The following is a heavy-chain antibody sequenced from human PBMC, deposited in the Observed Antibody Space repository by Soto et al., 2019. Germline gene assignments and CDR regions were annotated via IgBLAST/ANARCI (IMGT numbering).Heavy chain of an antibody. CDR2: IYYYGSA. V-gene: IGHV4-59*01. J-gene: IGHJ6*03. CDR3: AAAVPAEYVFPYYYMDV. CDR1: GASISSYH. Sequence: QVRLQESGPGLVKPSETLSLTCTVSGASISSYHWSWIRQSPEKGLEWIGYIYYYGSANYNPSLKSRVTISVDTSKNQVSLRLTSVTAADTGVYYCAAAVPAEYVFPYYYMDVWGKGTTVTVSS. D-gene: IGHD3-16*01.